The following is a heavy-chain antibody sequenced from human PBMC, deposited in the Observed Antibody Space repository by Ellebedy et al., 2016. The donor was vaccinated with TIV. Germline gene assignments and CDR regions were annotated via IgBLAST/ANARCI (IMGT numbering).Heavy chain of an antibody. V-gene: IGHV3-66*04. CDR2: IYSRGAT. Sequence: PGGSLRLSCAASAFTVGHNYMAWVRQAPGKGLEWVSLIYSRGATHYADSVKGSFTISRDSSKNTLYLQMNSLRAEDTAVYYCMRRWSWGQGTLVTVSS. J-gene: IGHJ4*02. CDR1: AFTVGHNY. D-gene: IGHD2-15*01. CDR3: MRRWS.